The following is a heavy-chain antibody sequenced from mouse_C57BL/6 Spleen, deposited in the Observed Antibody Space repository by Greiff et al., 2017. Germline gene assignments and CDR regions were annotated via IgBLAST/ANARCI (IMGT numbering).Heavy chain of an antibody. D-gene: IGHD2-4*01. CDR1: GFNIKNTY. Sequence: EVQLQQSVAELVRPGASVKLSCTASGFNIKNTYMHWVKQRPEQGLEWIGRIVPANGNPKYAPKFQGKATITADTSSNTAYLQRSSLTSEDTAIYYCARAGDYDGAWFAYWGQGTLVTVSA. CDR3: ARAGDYDGAWFAY. V-gene: IGHV14-3*01. J-gene: IGHJ3*01. CDR2: IVPANGNP.